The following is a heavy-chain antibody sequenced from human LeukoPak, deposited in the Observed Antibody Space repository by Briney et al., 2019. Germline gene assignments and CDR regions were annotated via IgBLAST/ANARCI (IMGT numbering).Heavy chain of an antibody. D-gene: IGHD6-13*01. CDR3: ARHSSSQRPNFDY. CDR2: IYYSGST. CDR1: GGSISSSSYY. V-gene: IGHV4-39*01. Sequence: SETLSLTCTVSGGSISSSSYYWGWIRQPPGKGLEWIGSIYYSGSTYYNPSLKSRVTISVDTSRNQFSLKLSSVAAADTAVYYCARHSSSQRPNFDYWGQGALVTVSS. J-gene: IGHJ4*02.